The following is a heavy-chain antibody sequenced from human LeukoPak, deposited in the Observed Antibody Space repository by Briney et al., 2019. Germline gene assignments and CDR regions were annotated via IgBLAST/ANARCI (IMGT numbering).Heavy chain of an antibody. Sequence: ASVKVSCKASGYTFTSYDINWVRQATGQGLEWMGWMNPNSGNTGYAQKFQGRVTITRNTSISTAYMELSSLRSVDTAVYYCARARSGYSYGSYYYYYMDVWGKGTTVTVSS. CDR1: GYTFTSYD. V-gene: IGHV1-8*03. CDR3: ARARSGYSYGSYYYYYMDV. CDR2: MNPNSGNT. J-gene: IGHJ6*03. D-gene: IGHD5-18*01.